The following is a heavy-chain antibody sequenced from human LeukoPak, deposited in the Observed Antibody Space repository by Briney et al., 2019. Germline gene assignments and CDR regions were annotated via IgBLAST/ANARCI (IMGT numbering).Heavy chain of an antibody. CDR1: GYTFTSYG. V-gene: IGHV1-18*01. Sequence: ASVKVSCKASGYTFTSYGISWVRQAPGQGLEWMGWISAYNSNTNYAQKLQGRVTMTTDTSTSTAYMELRSLRSDDTAVYYCARDLLPPRRIVVALDAFDIWGQGTMVTVSS. CDR3: ARDLLPPRRIVVALDAFDI. J-gene: IGHJ3*02. CDR2: ISAYNSNT. D-gene: IGHD3-22*01.